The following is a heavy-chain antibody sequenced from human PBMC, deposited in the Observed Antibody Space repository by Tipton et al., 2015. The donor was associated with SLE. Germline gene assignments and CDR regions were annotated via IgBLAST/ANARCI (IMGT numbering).Heavy chain of an antibody. CDR1: GFTFSSYG. J-gene: IGHJ5*02. CDR3: ARDGMTEQLVPRNGWFDP. Sequence: QLVQSGGGVVQPGGSLRLSCAASGFTFSSYGMHWVRQAPGKGLEWVAFIRYDGSQKYYADSMKGRFTISRDGSENTLYLQINTLRAEDTALYYCARDGMTEQLVPRNGWFDPWGQGTLVIVSS. CDR2: IRYDGSQK. D-gene: IGHD6-6*01. V-gene: IGHV3-30*02.